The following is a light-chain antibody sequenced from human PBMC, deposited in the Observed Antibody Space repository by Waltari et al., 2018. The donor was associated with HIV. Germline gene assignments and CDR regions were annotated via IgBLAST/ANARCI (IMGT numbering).Light chain of an antibody. J-gene: IGKJ4*01. CDR1: QGISSY. V-gene: IGKV1-9*01. CDR3: QQLNTYPPF. Sequence: DIQLTQSPSFLSASVGDRVTITCRASQGISSYLAWYQQKPGKAPNLLIYSASTLQNGVPLRFSGSGSGTEFTLTISDLQPEDFATYYCQQLNTYPPFFGGGTKVDFK. CDR2: SAS.